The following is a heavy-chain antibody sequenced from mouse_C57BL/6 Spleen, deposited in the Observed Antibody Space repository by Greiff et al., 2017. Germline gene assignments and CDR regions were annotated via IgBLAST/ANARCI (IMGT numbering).Heavy chain of an antibody. J-gene: IGHJ2*01. Sequence: VQLQQPGAELVRPGTSVKLSCKASGYTFTSYWMHWVKQRPGQGLEWIGVIDPSDSYTNYNQKFKGKATLTVDTSSSTAYMQLSSLTSEDSAVYYCARRGGNYRYYFDYWGQGTTLTVSS. D-gene: IGHD2-1*01. CDR3: ARRGGNYRYYFDY. CDR1: GYTFTSYW. CDR2: IDPSDSYT. V-gene: IGHV1-59*01.